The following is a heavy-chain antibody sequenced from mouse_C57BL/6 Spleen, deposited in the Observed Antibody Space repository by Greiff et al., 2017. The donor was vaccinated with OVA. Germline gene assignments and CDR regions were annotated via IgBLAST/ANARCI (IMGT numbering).Heavy chain of an antibody. J-gene: IGHJ1*03. CDR2: IYPGSGNT. CDR3: ARGNPWYFDV. V-gene: IGHV1-66*01. Sequence: QVPLKQSGPALVPPGASVKISCKASGYSFTSYYLHWVKQRPGQGLEWIGWIYPGSGNTKYNEKFKGKATLTADTSSSTAYMQLSSLTSEDSAVYYCARGNPWYFDVWGTGTTVTVSS. CDR1: GYSFTSYY.